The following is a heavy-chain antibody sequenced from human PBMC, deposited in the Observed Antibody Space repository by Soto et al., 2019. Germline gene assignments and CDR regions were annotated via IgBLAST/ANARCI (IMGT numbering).Heavy chain of an antibody. V-gene: IGHV3-74*01. CDR1: GFTFRNYW. CDR2: VNSDGDTT. D-gene: IGHD3-16*01. CDR3: ASNYAYAEGYYFYGIDV. Sequence: EVQLVESGGGLVQPGGSLRLSCAASGFTFRNYWMHWVRQAPGKGLVWVSRVNSDGDTTYYADSVKGRFTISRDNVKNTLHLQMNSLGAEDTAVYYCASNYAYAEGYYFYGIDVWGQGPTVTVSS. J-gene: IGHJ6*02.